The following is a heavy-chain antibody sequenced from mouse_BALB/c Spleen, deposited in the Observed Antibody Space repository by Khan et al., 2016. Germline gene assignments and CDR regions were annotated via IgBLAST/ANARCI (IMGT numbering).Heavy chain of an antibody. V-gene: IGHV1S135*01. D-gene: IGHD1-1*01. CDR2: IDPFNGGT. Sequence: VQLQQPGPELMKPGASVKISCKASDYSFTSYYMHWVKQSHGKSLEWIGYIDPFNGGTSYNQNFKGKATLTVDKSSSTAYMHLSSLTSEDSAVYYCASSTQSFYAMDYWGQGTSVTVSS. J-gene: IGHJ4*01. CDR1: DYSFTSYY. CDR3: ASSTQSFYAMDY.